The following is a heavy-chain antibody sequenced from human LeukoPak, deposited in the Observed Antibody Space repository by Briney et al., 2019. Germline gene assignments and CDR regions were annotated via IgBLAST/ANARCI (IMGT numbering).Heavy chain of an antibody. J-gene: IGHJ6*03. CDR1: GYTFTSYY. CDR2: INPSGGST. Sequence: GASVKVSCKASGYTFTSYYMHWVRQAPGQGLEWMGIINPSGGSTSYAQKFQGRVTMTRDMSTSTVYMELSSLRSEDTAVYYCARDRGGYIYYYYYMDVWGKGTTVTVSS. CDR3: ARDRGGYIYYYYYMDV. V-gene: IGHV1-46*01. D-gene: IGHD3-22*01.